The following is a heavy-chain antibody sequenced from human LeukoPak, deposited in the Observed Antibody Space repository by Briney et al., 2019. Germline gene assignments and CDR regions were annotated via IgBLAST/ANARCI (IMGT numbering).Heavy chain of an antibody. CDR2: INSDGSTT. D-gene: IGHD5-18*01. J-gene: IGHJ4*02. CDR3: ARGASGYSYG. CDR1: GFTFSNYW. V-gene: IGHV3-74*01. Sequence: GGSLRLSCAASGFTFSNYWMHWVRHAPGKGLVWVSRINSDGSTTGYADSVKGRFTISRDNAKNTLYLQMNSLRAEDTAVYYCARGASGYSYGWGQGTLVTVSS.